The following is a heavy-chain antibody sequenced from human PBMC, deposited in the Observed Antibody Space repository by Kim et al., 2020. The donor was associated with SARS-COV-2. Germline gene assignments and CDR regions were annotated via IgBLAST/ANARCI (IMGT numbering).Heavy chain of an antibody. CDR3: ARDLVSGSYWVSGAFDI. J-gene: IGHJ3*02. Sequence: VKGRFTISRDNAKNSLYLQMNSLRAEDTALYYCARDLVSGSYWVSGAFDIWSQGTMVTVSS. V-gene: IGHV3-20*03. D-gene: IGHD1-26*01.